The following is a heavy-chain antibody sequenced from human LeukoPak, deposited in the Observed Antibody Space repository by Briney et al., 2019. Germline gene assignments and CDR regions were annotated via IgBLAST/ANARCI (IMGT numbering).Heavy chain of an antibody. J-gene: IGHJ4*02. CDR3: AKLLQDSSGCHEN. Sequence: GGSLRLSCAASGFTFSSYWMSWVRQAPGKGLEWVANIKQDGSEKYYVDSVKGRFTIFRDNAKNSLYLQMNSLRAEDTAVYYCAKLLQDSSGCHENWGQGTLVTVSS. CDR2: IKQDGSEK. CDR1: GFTFSSYW. D-gene: IGHD6-19*01. V-gene: IGHV3-7*03.